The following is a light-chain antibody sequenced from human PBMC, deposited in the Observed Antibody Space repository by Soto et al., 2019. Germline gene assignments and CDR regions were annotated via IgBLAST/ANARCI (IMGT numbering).Light chain of an antibody. V-gene: IGKV3-20*01. Sequence: EIGMPQSTATLSVSPGERATLSCRASQSVSSNLAWYQQKPGQAPRLLIYGASSRATGIPDRFSGSGSGTDFTLTISRLEPEDFAVYYCQQYGRSPWTFGQGTKVDIK. J-gene: IGKJ1*01. CDR1: QSVSSN. CDR2: GAS. CDR3: QQYGRSPWT.